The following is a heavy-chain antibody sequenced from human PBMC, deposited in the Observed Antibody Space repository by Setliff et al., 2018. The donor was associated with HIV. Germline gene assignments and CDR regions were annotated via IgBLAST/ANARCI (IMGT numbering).Heavy chain of an antibody. V-gene: IGHV4-38-2*02. CDR2: VYHSGKT. Sequence: SETLSLTCTVSGQFISDGYYWGWIRQPPGKGLEWIGSVYHSGKTYYNPSLKGRVTMSADTSKNQISLMLRSMTAADTAVYYRAKHDFGEGSCFDPWGQLSLVTVSS. D-gene: IGHD3-16*01. CDR1: GQFISDGYY. CDR3: AKHDFGEGSCFDP. J-gene: IGHJ5*02.